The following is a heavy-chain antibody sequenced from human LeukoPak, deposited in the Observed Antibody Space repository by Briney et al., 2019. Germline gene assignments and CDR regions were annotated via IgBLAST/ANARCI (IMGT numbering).Heavy chain of an antibody. Sequence: ASVRVSCKASGGTFSSYAISWVRQAPGQGLEWMGGIIPIFGTANYAQKFQGRVTITADKSTSTAYMELSSLRSEDTAVYYCAHAGCSSTSCSGLGPRGWFDPWGQGTLVTVSS. J-gene: IGHJ5*02. CDR3: AHAGCSSTSCSGLGPRGWFDP. CDR2: IIPIFGTA. D-gene: IGHD2-2*01. V-gene: IGHV1-69*06. CDR1: GGTFSSYA.